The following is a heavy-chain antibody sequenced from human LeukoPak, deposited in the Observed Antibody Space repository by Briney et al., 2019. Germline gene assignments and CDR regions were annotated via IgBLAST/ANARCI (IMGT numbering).Heavy chain of an antibody. V-gene: IGHV3-49*04. CDR1: GFTFSGFY. Sequence: GGSLRLSCAASGFTFSGFYMNWVRQAPGKGLEWVSFIRSKPNGGTTEYAAAVKGRFSISRDDSKSIAYLQMNSLKTEDTAVYYCARGERTTVTTFDYWGQGTLVTVSS. D-gene: IGHD4-17*01. CDR3: ARGERTTVTTFDY. CDR2: IRSKPNGGTT. J-gene: IGHJ4*02.